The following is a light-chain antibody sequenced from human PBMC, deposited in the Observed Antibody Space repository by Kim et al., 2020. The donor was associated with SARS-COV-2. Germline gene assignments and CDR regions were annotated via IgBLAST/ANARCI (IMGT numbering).Light chain of an antibody. CDR1: QSISNW. Sequence: DIQMTQSPSTLSASVGDRVTITCRASQSISNWLAWYQQKPGKAPNLLIYDASSLGSGVPSRFSGSGSGTEFTLTISSLQPDDFATYSSQHCITFQATFGAGTKMDIK. CDR2: DAS. CDR3: QHCITFQAT. J-gene: IGKJ3*01. V-gene: IGKV1-5*01.